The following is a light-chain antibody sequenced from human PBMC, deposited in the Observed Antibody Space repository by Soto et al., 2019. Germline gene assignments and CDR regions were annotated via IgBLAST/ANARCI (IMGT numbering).Light chain of an antibody. CDR2: VAS. J-gene: IGKJ4*01. V-gene: IGKV3-15*01. CDR3: QQYNVWPLT. CDR1: QSVSSN. Sequence: EIVMTQSPATLSVPPGERATLSCRASQSVSSNLAWYQQKPGQTPKLLIYVASTRATGIPARFSGIGSGTEFPLTISSLQSEDFAVYYCQQYNVWPLTFGGGTKVEFK.